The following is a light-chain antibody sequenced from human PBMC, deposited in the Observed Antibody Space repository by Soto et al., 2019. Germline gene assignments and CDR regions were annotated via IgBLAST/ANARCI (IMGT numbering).Light chain of an antibody. V-gene: IGKV1-33*01. CDR2: DAS. Sequence: IQMTQSPSSLSASVGDRVTITCQASRDIDNXLKCKQQKPGKAPNLLIYDASNLETGVPLRFSGSRSGTHFTLTISSLQPEDIGTYYCHQYDNRPFTFGQGTKLEIK. J-gene: IGKJ2*01. CDR3: HQYDNRPFT. CDR1: RDIDNX.